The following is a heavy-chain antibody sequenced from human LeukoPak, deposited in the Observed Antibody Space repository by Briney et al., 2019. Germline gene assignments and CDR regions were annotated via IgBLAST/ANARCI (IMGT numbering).Heavy chain of an antibody. CDR1: GGSIGSSGLY. V-gene: IGHV4-39*07. J-gene: IGHJ4*02. CDR3: ARYRGANGYYFDN. D-gene: IGHD3-10*01. CDR2: MYYSGST. Sequence: KSSETLSLTCTVSGGSIGSSGLYWGWIRQPPGTGLEWIGRMYYSGSTDYNPSLKSRVTISVDTSKSQFSLKLRSVTAADTAVYYCARYRGANGYYFDNWGQGTLVTVSS.